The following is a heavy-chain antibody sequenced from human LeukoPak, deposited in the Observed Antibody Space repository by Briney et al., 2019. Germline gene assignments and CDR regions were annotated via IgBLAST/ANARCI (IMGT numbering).Heavy chain of an antibody. Sequence: GGSLRLSCAASGFTFSSYWMNWVRQAPGEGLAWVASISSSSSYMYYADSVKGRFTISRDNGKNSLYLQMNSLTAEDTGVYFCARGGSCSGATCYSPLYYYFYYMDVWGKGTTVTVSS. CDR2: ISSSSSYM. V-gene: IGHV3-21*06. CDR1: GFTFSSYW. CDR3: ARGGSCSGATCYSPLYYYFYYMDV. J-gene: IGHJ6*03. D-gene: IGHD2-15*01.